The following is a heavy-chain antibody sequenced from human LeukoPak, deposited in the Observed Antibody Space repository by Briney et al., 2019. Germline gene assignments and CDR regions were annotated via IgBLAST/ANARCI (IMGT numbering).Heavy chain of an antibody. CDR1: GFTFSSYS. V-gene: IGHV3-48*01. CDR2: ISSSSSTI. Sequence: PGGSLRLSCAASGFTFSSYSMNWVRQAPGKGLEWVSYISSSSSTIYYADSVKGRFTISRDNAKNSLYLQMNSLRPEDTAVYSCARESRDYFDYWGQGTLVTVSS. J-gene: IGHJ4*02. CDR3: ARESRDYFDY.